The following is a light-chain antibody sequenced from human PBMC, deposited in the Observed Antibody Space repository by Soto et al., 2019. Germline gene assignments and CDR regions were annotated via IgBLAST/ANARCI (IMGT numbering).Light chain of an antibody. CDR3: QQYGSSPWT. CDR1: QSVSSSY. J-gene: IGKJ1*01. V-gene: IGKV3-20*01. CDR2: GAS. Sequence: EIVLTQSPGTLSLSPGERATLSCRASQSVSSSYLAWYQQKPGQAPRPLIYGASSRAIGIPDRVSGSGSGTDLTLTISRLEREDFAVYYCQQYGSSPWTFGQGTKVDI.